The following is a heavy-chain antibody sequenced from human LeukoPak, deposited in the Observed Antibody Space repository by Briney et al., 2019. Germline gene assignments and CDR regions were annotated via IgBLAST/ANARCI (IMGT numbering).Heavy chain of an antibody. V-gene: IGHV4-59*12. CDR1: GGSISSYY. CDR2: IYYSGST. Sequence: SETLSLTCTVSGGSISSYYWSWIRQPPGKGLEWIGYIYYSGSTNYNPSLKSRVTISVDTSKNQFSLKLSSVTAADTAVYYCARDRAVEAFDIWGQGTMVTVSS. J-gene: IGHJ3*02. CDR3: ARDRAVEAFDI.